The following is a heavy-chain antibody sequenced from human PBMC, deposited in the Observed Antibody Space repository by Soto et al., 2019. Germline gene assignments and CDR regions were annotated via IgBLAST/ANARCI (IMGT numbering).Heavy chain of an antibody. D-gene: IGHD2-2*01. V-gene: IGHV4-30-2*01. Sequence: QLQLQESGSGLVKPSQTLSLTCDVSGGSISSGGYSWNWIRQPPGKGLEWIGYIYHSGSSYYNPSLKSRITISLDRSKNRFSLKLNSMTAADAAVYYCARDWGYCSTSSCREPAFDVWGQGTVVTVSS. CDR3: ARDWGYCSTSSCREPAFDV. CDR1: GGSISSGGYS. CDR2: IYHSGSS. J-gene: IGHJ3*01.